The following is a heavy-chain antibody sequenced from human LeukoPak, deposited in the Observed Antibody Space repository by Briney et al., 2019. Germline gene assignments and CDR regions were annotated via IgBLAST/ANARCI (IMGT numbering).Heavy chain of an antibody. CDR3: AREKWGGHYMEV. CDR1: GGSINNYY. D-gene: IGHD1-26*01. V-gene: IGHV4-59*01. Sequence: KPSETLSLTCSVSGGSINNYYWIWIRQPPGKGLEWIGYIYYSGSTNYNPSLKNRVTISVDTSNNQFSLKLTSLTAADTAVYYCAREKWGGHYMEVWGKGTTVTVSS. J-gene: IGHJ6*03. CDR2: IYYSGST.